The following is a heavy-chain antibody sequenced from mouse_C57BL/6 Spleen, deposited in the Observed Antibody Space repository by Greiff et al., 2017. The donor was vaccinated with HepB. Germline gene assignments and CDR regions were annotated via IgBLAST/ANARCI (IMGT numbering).Heavy chain of an antibody. J-gene: IGHJ2*01. CDR3: ARSRREYFDY. Sequence: EVKVEESGGGLVKPGGSLKLSCAASGFTFSDYGMHWVRQAPEKGLEWVAYISSGSSTIYYADTVKGRFTISRDNAKNTLFLQMTSLRSEDTAMYYCARSRREYFDYWGQGTTLTVSS. CDR2: ISSGSSTI. CDR1: GFTFSDYG. V-gene: IGHV5-17*01.